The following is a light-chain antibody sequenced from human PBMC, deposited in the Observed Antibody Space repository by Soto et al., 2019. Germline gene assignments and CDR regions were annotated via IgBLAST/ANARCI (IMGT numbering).Light chain of an antibody. CDR1: QSLLDSDDGNTY. J-gene: IGKJ4*01. CDR2: TVS. V-gene: IGKV2-40*01. Sequence: DIVMTQTPLSLPVTPGEPASISCGSSQSLLDSDDGNTYLDWYLQKPGQSPQLMIYTVSYRSSGVPDRLSGSGSGTDFTLKISRVEAEDVGVYYCMQRIEFPLTFGGGTKVESK. CDR3: MQRIEFPLT.